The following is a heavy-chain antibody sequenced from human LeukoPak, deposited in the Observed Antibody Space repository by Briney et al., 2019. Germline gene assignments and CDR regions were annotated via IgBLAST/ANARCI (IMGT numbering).Heavy chain of an antibody. J-gene: IGHJ4*02. CDR2: IYTSGST. Sequence: SETLSLTCTVSGGSISSYYWSWIRQPAGKGLEWIGRIYTSGSTNYNPSLKSRVTISVDTSKNQFSLKLSSVTAADTAVYYCARHRASAAPYYFDSWGQGTLVTVSS. CDR1: GGSISSYY. V-gene: IGHV4-4*07. CDR3: ARHRASAAPYYFDS. D-gene: IGHD6-13*01.